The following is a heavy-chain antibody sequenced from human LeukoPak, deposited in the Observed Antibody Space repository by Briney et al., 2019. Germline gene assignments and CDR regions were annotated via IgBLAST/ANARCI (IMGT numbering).Heavy chain of an antibody. V-gene: IGHV1-8*01. CDR3: ARGADCSGGSCYPNWFDP. CDR2: MNPNSGNT. J-gene: IGHJ5*02. CDR1: GYTFTSYD. Sequence: ASVTVSCKASGYTFTSYDINWVRQATGQGLEWMGWMNPNSGNTGYAQKFQGRVTMTRNTSISTAYMELSSLRSEDTAVYYCARGADCSGGSCYPNWFDPWGQGTLVTVSS. D-gene: IGHD2-15*01.